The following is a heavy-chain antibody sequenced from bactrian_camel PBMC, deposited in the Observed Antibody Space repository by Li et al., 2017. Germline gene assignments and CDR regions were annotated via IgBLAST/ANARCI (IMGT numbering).Heavy chain of an antibody. CDR1: GFAFSTFN. CDR2: QNDDGDKT. Sequence: VQLVESGGGSVQAGGSLRLSCAASGFAFSTFNMNWVRQTPEKGLEWVATQNDDGDKTTYAASVKGRITISRDNAKNTLTLQMHSLKAEDTAVYYCAADRHLADFGTAFDGPRITKMTTRWDFPFRGQGTQVTVS. D-gene: IGHD4*01. CDR3: AADRHLADFGTAFDGPRITKMTTRWDFPF. J-gene: IGHJ6*01. V-gene: IGHV3S1*01.